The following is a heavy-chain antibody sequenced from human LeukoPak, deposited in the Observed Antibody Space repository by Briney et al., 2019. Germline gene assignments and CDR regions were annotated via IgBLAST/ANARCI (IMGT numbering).Heavy chain of an antibody. V-gene: IGHV3-23*01. D-gene: IGHD3-10*01. Sequence: GGSLRLSCAASGFTFTSYSMSWVRQAPGKGLEWVSGTSDRGDYTYYADSVKGRFAISTDNSKNTLYLQMNSLRVEDTAVYFCAARKVRGVWFYLDYWGQGTLVTVSS. CDR3: AARKVRGVWFYLDY. CDR1: GFTFTSYS. CDR2: TSDRGDYT. J-gene: IGHJ4*02.